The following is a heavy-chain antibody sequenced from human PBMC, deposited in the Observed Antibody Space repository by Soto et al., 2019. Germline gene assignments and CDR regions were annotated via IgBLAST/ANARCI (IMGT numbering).Heavy chain of an antibody. J-gene: IGHJ4*02. D-gene: IGHD3-3*01. V-gene: IGHV1-18*01. Sequence: QVQLVQSGAEVKKPGASVKVSCKASGYTFTSYGISWVRQAPGQGLEWMGWISAYNGNTNYAQKLQGRVTMTTDTTTSAGYTELRSLTSDDTAVYYCARDYYDFWSCYFPPNFDYWGQGTLVTVSS. CDR2: ISAYNGNT. CDR1: GYTFTSYG. CDR3: ARDYYDFWSCYFPPNFDY.